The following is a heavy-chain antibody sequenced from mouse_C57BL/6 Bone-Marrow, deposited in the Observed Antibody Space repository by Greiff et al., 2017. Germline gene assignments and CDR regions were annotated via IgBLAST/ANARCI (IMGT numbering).Heavy chain of an antibody. CDR2: IYPGSGNT. D-gene: IGHD2-3*01. J-gene: IGHJ2*01. CDR1: GYSFTSYY. V-gene: IGHV1-66*01. Sequence: LVESGPELVKPGASVKISCKASGYSFTSYYIHWVKQRPGQGLEWIGWIYPGSGNTKYNEKFKGKATLTADTSSSTAYMQLSSLTSEDSAVYYCADGYPFDYWGQGTTLTVSS. CDR3: ADGYPFDY.